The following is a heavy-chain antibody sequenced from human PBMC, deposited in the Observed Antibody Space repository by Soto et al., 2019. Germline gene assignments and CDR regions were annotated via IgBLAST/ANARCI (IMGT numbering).Heavy chain of an antibody. CDR1: GFPFSRYW. CDR3: ARVLWGGVGGTTLYYYGMDV. CDR2: IKEDGSEK. D-gene: IGHD1-7*01. J-gene: IGHJ6*02. Sequence: PGGSLRLSCAASGFPFSRYWMSWVRQAPGKGLEWVANIKEDGSEKYYVDSVKGRFAISRDNARNSLYLQMNSLRAEDTAVYYCARVLWGGVGGTTLYYYGMDVWGQGTTVTVSS. V-gene: IGHV3-7*01.